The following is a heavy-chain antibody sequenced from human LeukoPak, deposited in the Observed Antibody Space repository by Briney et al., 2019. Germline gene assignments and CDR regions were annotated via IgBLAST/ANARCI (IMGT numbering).Heavy chain of an antibody. CDR2: LSNSGGSGGTT. J-gene: IGHJ4*02. CDR1: GFTYSTYA. V-gene: IGHV3-23*01. Sequence: PGGSLRLSCAASGFTYSTYAMSWVRQAPGKGLEWVSALSNSGGSGGTTYFADSVKGRFSISRDNSKSTLYLQLSSLTAEDTAVYYCAKAMSTDHYDSKGFNRVDFDSWGQGTLVTVSS. D-gene: IGHD3-22*01. CDR3: AKAMSTDHYDSKGFNRVDFDS.